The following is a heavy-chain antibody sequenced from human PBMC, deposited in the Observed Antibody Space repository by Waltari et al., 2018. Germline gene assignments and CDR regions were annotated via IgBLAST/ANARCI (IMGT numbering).Heavy chain of an antibody. J-gene: IGHJ4*02. D-gene: IGHD3-3*01. CDR2: INPNSGGT. Sequence: QVQLVQSGAEVKKPGASVKVSCKASGYTFTGYYMHWVRQAPGQGLEWMGWINPNSGGTNYAQKFQGRVTMTRDTSISTAYMELSRLRSDDTAVYYCARDSGYYDFWSGYSSYFDYWGQGTLVTVSS. V-gene: IGHV1-2*02. CDR3: ARDSGYYDFWSGYSSYFDY. CDR1: GYTFTGYY.